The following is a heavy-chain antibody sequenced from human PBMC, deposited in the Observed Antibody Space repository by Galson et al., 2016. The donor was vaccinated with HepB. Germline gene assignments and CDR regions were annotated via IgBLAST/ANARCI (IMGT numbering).Heavy chain of an antibody. CDR1: GFTFNTYA. J-gene: IGHJ3*01. D-gene: IGHD6-19*01. CDR3: AKSQFALPDSGWFNAFDL. V-gene: IGHV3-23*01. Sequence: SLRLSCAASGFTFNTYAMTWVRQAPGKGLEWVSSISSSDGRTWYADSVRGRFTISTDNSKTTLYVQMNSLRVDDSAIYYCAKSQFALPDSGWFNAFDLGGQGTMVTVSS. CDR2: ISSSDGRT.